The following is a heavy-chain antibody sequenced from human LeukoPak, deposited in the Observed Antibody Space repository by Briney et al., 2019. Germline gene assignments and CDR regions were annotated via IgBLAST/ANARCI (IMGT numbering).Heavy chain of an antibody. D-gene: IGHD2-2*01. CDR3: ARYRVSSSTSCYGSIDS. CDR2: ISDSGGST. V-gene: IGHV3-23*01. Sequence: PGGSLRLSCAGSGFTFSNYAMSWVRQAPGRGLEWVSVISDSGGSTYYADSVKGRFTISRDNSKNTLYLQMNSLRAEDTAVYYCARYRVSSSTSCYGSIDSWGQGSLVTVSS. CDR1: GFTFSNYA. J-gene: IGHJ4*02.